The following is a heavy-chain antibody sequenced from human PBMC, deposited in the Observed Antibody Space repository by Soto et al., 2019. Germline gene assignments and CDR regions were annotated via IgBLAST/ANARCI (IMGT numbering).Heavy chain of an antibody. D-gene: IGHD3-22*01. Sequence: VGSLRLSCAASGFTFSSYGMHWVRQAPGKGLEWVAVISYDGSNKYYADSVKGRFTISRDNSKNTLYLQMNSLRAEDTAVYYCAKAIEYYYDSSGYAIDYWGQGTLVTGSS. V-gene: IGHV3-30*18. J-gene: IGHJ4*02. CDR3: AKAIEYYYDSSGYAIDY. CDR2: ISYDGSNK. CDR1: GFTFSSYG.